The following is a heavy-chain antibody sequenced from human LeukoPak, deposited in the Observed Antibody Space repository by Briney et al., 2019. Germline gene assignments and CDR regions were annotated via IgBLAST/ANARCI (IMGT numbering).Heavy chain of an antibody. CDR2: ISSSSSYI. Sequence: GGSLRLSCAASGFTFSSYSMNWVRQAPGKGLEWVSSISSSSSYIYYADSVKGRFTISRDNAKNSLYLQMNSLRAEDTAVYYCPRDRGGSYSAIDYWGQGTLVTVSS. V-gene: IGHV3-21*01. D-gene: IGHD2-15*01. J-gene: IGHJ4*02. CDR3: PRDRGGSYSAIDY. CDR1: GFTFSSYS.